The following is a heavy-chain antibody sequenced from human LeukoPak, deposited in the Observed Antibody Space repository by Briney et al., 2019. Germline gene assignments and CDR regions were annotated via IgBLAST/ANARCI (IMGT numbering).Heavy chain of an antibody. CDR3: ARSKTKWELLPLDY. J-gene: IGHJ4*02. V-gene: IGHV1-18*01. CDR1: GYTFTSYG. D-gene: IGHD1-26*01. CDR2: ISAYNGNS. Sequence: ASVKVSCKASGYTFTSYGISWVRQAPGQGLEWMGWISAYNGNSNYAQKLQGRVTMTTDTSTSTAYMELRSLRSDDTAVYYCARSKTKWELLPLDYWGQGTLVTVSS.